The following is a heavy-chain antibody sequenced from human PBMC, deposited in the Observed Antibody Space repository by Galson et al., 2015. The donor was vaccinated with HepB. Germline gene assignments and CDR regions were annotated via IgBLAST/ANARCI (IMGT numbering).Heavy chain of an antibody. CDR3: ARDCSDYRGHYFDY. CDR2: IYSGGST. Sequence: SLRLSCAASGFTVSSNYMSWVRQAPGKGLEWVSVIYSGGSTYYADSVKGRFTISRDNSKNTLYLQMNSLRAEDTAVYYCARDCSDYRGHYFDYWGQGTLVTVSS. V-gene: IGHV3-66*01. CDR1: GFTVSSNY. J-gene: IGHJ4*02. D-gene: IGHD4-11*01.